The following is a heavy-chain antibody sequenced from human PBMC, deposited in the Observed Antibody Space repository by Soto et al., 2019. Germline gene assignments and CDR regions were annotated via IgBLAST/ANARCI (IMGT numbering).Heavy chain of an antibody. Sequence: SETLSLTCTVSGGSISSYYWSWIRQPAGKGLEWIGRIYTSGSTNYNPSLKSRVTMSVDTSKNQFSLKLSSVTAADTAVYYCARIPMYCSGGSCYSYGMDVWGQGTTVTVSS. CDR2: IYTSGST. CDR1: GGSISSYY. V-gene: IGHV4-4*07. CDR3: ARIPMYCSGGSCYSYGMDV. J-gene: IGHJ6*02. D-gene: IGHD2-15*01.